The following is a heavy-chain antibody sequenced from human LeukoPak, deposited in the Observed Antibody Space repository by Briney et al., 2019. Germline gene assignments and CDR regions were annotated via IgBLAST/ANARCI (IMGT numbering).Heavy chain of an antibody. J-gene: IGHJ4*02. CDR1: GGSLYNFY. Sequence: KPSETPSPTCPVSGGSLYNFYWGWVRQPAGEGLGWIWRIYTSGSTDYSPSLKSRVTMSLDTSKNQFSLNLYSVTAADTAVYFCARESKTYDGSGYYHDSWGQGTLVTVSS. D-gene: IGHD3-22*01. CDR2: IYTSGST. V-gene: IGHV4-4*07. CDR3: ARESKTYDGSGYYHDS.